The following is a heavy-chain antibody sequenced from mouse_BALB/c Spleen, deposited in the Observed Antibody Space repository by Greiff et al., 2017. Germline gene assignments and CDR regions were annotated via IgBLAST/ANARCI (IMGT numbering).Heavy chain of an antibody. CDR1: GFTFSSFG. CDR2: ISSGSSTI. D-gene: IGHD2-1*01. Sequence: EVQLVESGGGLVQPGGSRKLSCAASGFTFSSFGMHWVRQAPEKGLEWVAYISSGSSTIYYADTVKCRFTISRDNPKNTLFLQMTSLRSEDTAMYYCARNGKRAMDYWGQGTSVTVSS. CDR3: ARNGKRAMDY. J-gene: IGHJ4*01. V-gene: IGHV5-17*02.